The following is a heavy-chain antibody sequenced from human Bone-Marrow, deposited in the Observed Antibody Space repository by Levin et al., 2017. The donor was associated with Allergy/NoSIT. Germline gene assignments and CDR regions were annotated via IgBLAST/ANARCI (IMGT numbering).Heavy chain of an antibody. CDR3: AREREYQPDESPDTFDV. CDR2: ISAYNGNT. J-gene: IGHJ3*01. Sequence: ASVKVSCKASGYIFTNYGISWVRQAPGQGLEWMGWISAYNGNTHYAQKLQGRVAMTTDTSTRTAYMDLRSLRSDDTAVYYCAREREYQPDESPDTFDVWGQGTMVTVSS. D-gene: IGHD2-2*01. V-gene: IGHV1-18*01. CDR1: GYIFTNYG.